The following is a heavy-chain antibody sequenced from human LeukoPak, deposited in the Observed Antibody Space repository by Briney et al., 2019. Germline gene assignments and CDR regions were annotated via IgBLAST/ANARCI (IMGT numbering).Heavy chain of an antibody. Sequence: GGSLRLSCAASGFTFSSYSMNWVRQAPGKGLEWVSGIHWNGGSTGYADSVKGRFTISRDNAKNSLYLQMNSLRAEDTALYYCARPRNPYGSGSYHSDFDSWGQGTLVTVSS. V-gene: IGHV3-20*04. CDR1: GFTFSSYS. J-gene: IGHJ4*02. CDR3: ARPRNPYGSGSYHSDFDS. D-gene: IGHD3-10*01. CDR2: IHWNGGST.